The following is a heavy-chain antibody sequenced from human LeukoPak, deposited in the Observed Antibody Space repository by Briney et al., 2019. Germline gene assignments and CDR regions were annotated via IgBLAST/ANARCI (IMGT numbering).Heavy chain of an antibody. CDR1: GFTFSSYS. CDR3: AKPYVVVTAIGAFDI. J-gene: IGHJ3*02. Sequence: GGSLRLSCAASGFTFSSYSMNWVRQAPGKGLEWVSAISGSGGSTYYADSVKGRFTISRDNSKNTLYLQMNSLRAEDTAVYYCAKPYVVVTAIGAFDIWGQGTMVTVSS. CDR2: ISGSGGST. D-gene: IGHD2-21*02. V-gene: IGHV3-23*01.